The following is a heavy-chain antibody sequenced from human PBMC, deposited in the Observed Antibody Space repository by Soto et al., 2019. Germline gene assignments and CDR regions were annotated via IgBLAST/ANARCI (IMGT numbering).Heavy chain of an antibody. V-gene: IGHV3-23*04. D-gene: IGHD1-26*01. CDR2: ISDSGGTS. J-gene: IGHJ4*02. CDR3: AKRPRALLTFDY. Sequence: EVQLVDSGGGLVQPGGPLSLSCAASGSTFGNNVMSWAGQAPGRGLGWVSSISDSGGTSYYADSVKGRFTISRDNSKNTLYLQMNSLRAEDTAIYYCAKRPRALLTFDYWGQGTLVTVSS. CDR1: GSTFGNNV.